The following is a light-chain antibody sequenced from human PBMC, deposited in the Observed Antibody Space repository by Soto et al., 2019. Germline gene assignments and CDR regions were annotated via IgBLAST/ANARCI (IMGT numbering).Light chain of an antibody. CDR1: SSDVGGYNY. CDR3: SSYAGSNRV. V-gene: IGLV2-8*01. Sequence: QSTLTQPPSASGSPGQSATISCTGTSSDVGGYNYVSWYQQHPGKAPKLMIYEVSKRPSGVPDRFSGSKSGNTASLTVSGLHADDEADYYCSSYAGSNRVFGTGTKVTVL. J-gene: IGLJ1*01. CDR2: EVS.